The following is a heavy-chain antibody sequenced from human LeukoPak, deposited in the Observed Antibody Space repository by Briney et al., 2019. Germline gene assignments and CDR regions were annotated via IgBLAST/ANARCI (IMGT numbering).Heavy chain of an antibody. J-gene: IGHJ4*02. Sequence: ASVKVSCEASGHTLTSYGINWMRQAPGQGLEWLGWISTQSGNTNYAQKVQDRLTLTTDRSTNTAYMELRSLRGDDTAVYYCARGAYGDKWGQGTLVTVSS. V-gene: IGHV1-18*01. CDR2: ISTQSGNT. CDR3: ARGAYGDK. D-gene: IGHD4-17*01. CDR1: GHTLTSYG.